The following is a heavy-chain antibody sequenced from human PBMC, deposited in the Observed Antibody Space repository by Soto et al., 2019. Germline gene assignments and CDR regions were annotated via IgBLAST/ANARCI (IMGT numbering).Heavy chain of an antibody. D-gene: IGHD6-13*01. CDR2: INHSGST. J-gene: IGHJ1*01. CDR1: GGSFSGYS. Sequence: QVQLQQWGAGLLKPSETLSLTCAVYGGSFSGYSWSWISQPPGKGLEWIGEINHSGSTNYNPSLTRRVTISVDTSKNQFSLKLSSVTAADTAVYYCAFEAAAGPIDSTAAEYFQHWGQGTLVTVSS. V-gene: IGHV4-34*01. CDR3: AFEAAAGPIDSTAAEYFQH.